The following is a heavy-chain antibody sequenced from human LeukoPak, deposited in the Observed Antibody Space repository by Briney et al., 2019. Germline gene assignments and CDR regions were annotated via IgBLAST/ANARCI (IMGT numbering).Heavy chain of an antibody. CDR3: ARDYGDYYCYYGMDV. J-gene: IGHJ6*02. Sequence: PSETLSLTCAVYGGSFSGYCWSWIRQPPGKGLEWIGEINHSGSTNYNPSLKSRVTISVDTSKNQFSLKLSSVTAADTAVYYCARDYGDYYCYYGMDVWGQGTTVTVSS. CDR1: GGSFSGYC. D-gene: IGHD4-17*01. CDR2: INHSGST. V-gene: IGHV4-34*01.